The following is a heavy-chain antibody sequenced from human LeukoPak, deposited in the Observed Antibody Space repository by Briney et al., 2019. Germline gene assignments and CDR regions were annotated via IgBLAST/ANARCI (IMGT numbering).Heavy chain of an antibody. Sequence: SVKVSCKASGGTFSTYAVNWVRQAPGQGLEWMGGIIPLFGTANYAQKFQGRVTITTDESTSTAYMEQSSLRSEDTAIYYCARVFARGGEISGSYYYYWGQGTLVTVSS. D-gene: IGHD3-10*01. CDR1: GGTFSTYA. V-gene: IGHV1-69*05. J-gene: IGHJ4*02. CDR3: ARVFARGGEISGSYYYY. CDR2: IIPLFGTA.